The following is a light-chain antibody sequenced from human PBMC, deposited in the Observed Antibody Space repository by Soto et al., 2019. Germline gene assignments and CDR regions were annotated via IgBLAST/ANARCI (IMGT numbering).Light chain of an antibody. CDR1: QSVSNNY. CDR2: GAS. CDR3: QQYGSSGT. J-gene: IGKJ1*01. Sequence: EIVLTQSPGTLSLSPGARVPLSCRASQSVSNNYLAWSQQKPGQAPRLLIYGASNRATGIPDRFSGSGSGTDFTLTISRLEPEDFAVYYCQQYGSSGTFGQGTKVDIK. V-gene: IGKV3-20*01.